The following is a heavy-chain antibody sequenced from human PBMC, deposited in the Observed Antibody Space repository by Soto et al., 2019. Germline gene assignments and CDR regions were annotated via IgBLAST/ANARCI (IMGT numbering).Heavy chain of an antibody. V-gene: IGHV4-34*01. CDR3: ARGNLRYPSRPLDV. CDR2: INQSGST. CDR1: GGSFSGYY. D-gene: IGHD3-9*01. Sequence: QVQLQQWGAGLLKPSETLSLTCAVYGGSFSGYYWNWIRQPPGKGLEWIGEINQSGSTNYNPSLKSRVTISVDTSKNQCSLKLSSVTAADTAVYYCARGNLRYPSRPLDVWGQGTTVTVSS. J-gene: IGHJ6*02.